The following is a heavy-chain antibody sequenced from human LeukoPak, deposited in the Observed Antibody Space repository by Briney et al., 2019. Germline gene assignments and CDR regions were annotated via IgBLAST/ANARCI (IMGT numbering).Heavy chain of an antibody. J-gene: IGHJ4*02. Sequence: PSETLSLTCTVSGGSISSSSYYWGWIRQPPGKGLEWIGSIYYSGSTNYNPSLKSPVTISVDTSKNQFSLKLSSVTAADTAVYYCAGDPGYYYGSGIFDYWGQGALVTVSS. CDR2: IYYSGST. CDR1: GGSISSSSYY. V-gene: IGHV4-39*07. D-gene: IGHD3-10*01. CDR3: AGDPGYYYGSGIFDY.